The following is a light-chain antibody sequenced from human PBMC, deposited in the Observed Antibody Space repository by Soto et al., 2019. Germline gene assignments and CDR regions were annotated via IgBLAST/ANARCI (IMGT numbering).Light chain of an antibody. V-gene: IGKV3-20*01. CDR2: GIS. J-gene: IGKJ3*01. CDR3: QEYGSSPFT. CDR1: QSVNSSY. Sequence: EIVLTQSPGTLSLSPGERATLSCRSSQSVNSSYLAWYQQKPGQAPRPLIYGISNRATGVPDRFSGSGSGTDFTLTIGRLEPEDFAVYSCQEYGSSPFTFGPGTKVDIK.